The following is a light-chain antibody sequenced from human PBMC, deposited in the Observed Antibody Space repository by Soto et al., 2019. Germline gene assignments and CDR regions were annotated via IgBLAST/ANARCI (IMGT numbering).Light chain of an antibody. CDR1: QSVSSTL. J-gene: IGKJ4*01. CDR3: QQRSNWPSLT. Sequence: ELVLTQSPVALSLSSGERATLSCRASQSVSSTLLTWYQQKPGQAPRLLIYGVSSRATGIPDRFSGSGSGTDFTLTISRVEPEDSAVYYCQQRSNWPSLTFGGGTKVEIK. V-gene: IGKV3D-20*02. CDR2: GVS.